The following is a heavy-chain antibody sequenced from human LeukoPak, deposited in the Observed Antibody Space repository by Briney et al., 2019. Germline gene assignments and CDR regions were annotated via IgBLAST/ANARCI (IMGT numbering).Heavy chain of an antibody. Sequence: ASVKVSCKASGYTFTGYYIHWVRQAPGQGLEWMGWITPNSGGTNYAQKFQGRVTMTRDTSISTVYMELSRLRSDDTAVYYCARDRTDYYDSNAHYPNWFDPWGQGTLVTVSS. D-gene: IGHD3-22*01. CDR2: ITPNSGGT. CDR3: ARDRTDYYDSNAHYPNWFDP. J-gene: IGHJ5*02. CDR1: GYTFTGYY. V-gene: IGHV1-2*02.